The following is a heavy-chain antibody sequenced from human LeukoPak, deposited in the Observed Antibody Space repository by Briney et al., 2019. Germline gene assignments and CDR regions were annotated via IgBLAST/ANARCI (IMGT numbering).Heavy chain of an antibody. V-gene: IGHV1-8*01. CDR1: GYTFTSYD. CDR2: MSPNSGNT. Sequence: GSVKVSCKASGYTFTSYDINWVRQATGQGPEWMGWMSPNSGNTGYAQKFQGRVTMTRSTSMSTAYMELSSLRSEDTAVYYCARGPPNWGYDYWGQGTLVTVSS. J-gene: IGHJ4*02. D-gene: IGHD7-27*01. CDR3: ARGPPNWGYDY.